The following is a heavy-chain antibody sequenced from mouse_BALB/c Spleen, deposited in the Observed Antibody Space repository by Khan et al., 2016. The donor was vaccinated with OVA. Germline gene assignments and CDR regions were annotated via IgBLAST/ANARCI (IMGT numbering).Heavy chain of an antibody. V-gene: IGHV1-7*01. CDR2: INPTSGYT. Sequence: QVHVKQSGAELAKPGASVKMSCKASGYTFTTYWMHWVKQRPGQGLEWIGYINPTSGYTDYNEKFKDRATLSADKSSSTAYMQLSILTSEDSAVYYCTRDRMDYWGQGTTLTVSS. CDR1: GYTFTTYW. CDR3: TRDRMDY. J-gene: IGHJ2*01.